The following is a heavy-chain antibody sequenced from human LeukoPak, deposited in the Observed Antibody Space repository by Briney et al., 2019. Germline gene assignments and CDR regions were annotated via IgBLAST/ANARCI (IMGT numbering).Heavy chain of an antibody. Sequence: GASVKVSCKASGYTFTGYYMHWVRQAPGQGLEWMGWINPNSGGTNYAQKFQGRVTMTRDTSISTAYMELSRLRSEDTAVYCCARLIAAAAPFDYWGQGTLVTVSS. CDR2: INPNSGGT. CDR1: GYTFTGYY. V-gene: IGHV1-2*02. J-gene: IGHJ4*02. D-gene: IGHD6-13*01. CDR3: ARLIAAAAPFDY.